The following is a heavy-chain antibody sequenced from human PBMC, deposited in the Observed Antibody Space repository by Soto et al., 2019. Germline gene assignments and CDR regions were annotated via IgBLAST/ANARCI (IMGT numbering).Heavy chain of an antibody. CDR1: GFTFSSYA. D-gene: IGHD3-22*01. CDR3: AKEYYYDSSGDDAFDI. Sequence: MRLSCAASGFTFSSYAMSWVRQAPGKGLEWVSAISGSGGSTYYADSVKGRFTISRDNSKNTLYLQMNSLRAEDTAVYYCAKEYYYDSSGDDAFDIWGQGTMVTVSS. J-gene: IGHJ3*02. CDR2: ISGSGGST. V-gene: IGHV3-23*01.